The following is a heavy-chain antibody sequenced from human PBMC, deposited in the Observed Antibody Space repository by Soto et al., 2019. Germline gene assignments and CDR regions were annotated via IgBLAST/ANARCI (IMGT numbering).Heavy chain of an antibody. CDR3: AKVRYSSSWAFDS. Sequence: PGGSLRLSCAASGFTFSNYAMSWVRQAPGKGLEWVSVISGSGDNTQYADSVKGRFTISRGNSKNRLYLQMNSLRAEDTAIYYCAKVRYSSSWAFDSWGQGTLVTVSS. CDR2: ISGSGDNT. V-gene: IGHV3-23*01. J-gene: IGHJ4*02. D-gene: IGHD6-13*01. CDR1: GFTFSNYA.